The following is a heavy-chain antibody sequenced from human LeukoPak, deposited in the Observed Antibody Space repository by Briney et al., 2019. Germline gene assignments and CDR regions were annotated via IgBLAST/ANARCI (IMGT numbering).Heavy chain of an antibody. V-gene: IGHV1-24*01. J-gene: IGHJ4*02. CDR3: ATLVYDSSGSYYVDY. CDR2: FDPEDGET. Sequence: ASVKVSCKVSGYTLTDLSMLWVRQAPGKGLEWRGGFDPEDGETIYAQKFQGRVTMTEDTLTDTAHMELSSLRSDDTAVYYCATLVYDSSGSYYVDYWGRGTLVTVSS. CDR1: GYTLTDLS. D-gene: IGHD3-22*01.